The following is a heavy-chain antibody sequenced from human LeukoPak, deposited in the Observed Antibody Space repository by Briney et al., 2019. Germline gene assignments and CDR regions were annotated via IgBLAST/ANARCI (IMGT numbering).Heavy chain of an antibody. V-gene: IGHV3-7*03. CDR3: ARDKYDFWSGYYSGAFDY. CDR2: IKQDGSEK. D-gene: IGHD3-3*01. CDR1: GFTFSNYA. Sequence: GGSLRLSCAASGFTFSNYAMSWVRQAPGKGLEWVANIKQDGSEKYYVDSVKGRFTISRDNAKNSLYLQMNSLRAEDTAVYYCARDKYDFWSGYYSGAFDYWGQGTLVTVSS. J-gene: IGHJ4*02.